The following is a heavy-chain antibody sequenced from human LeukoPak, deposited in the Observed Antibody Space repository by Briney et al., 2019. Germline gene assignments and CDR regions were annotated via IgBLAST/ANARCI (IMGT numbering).Heavy chain of an antibody. V-gene: IGHV4-59*01. CDR3: ARSRGYSYGPNFDFDY. CDR1: GGPISSYY. CDR2: IYYSGST. D-gene: IGHD5-18*01. Sequence: TSETLSLTCTVSGGPISSYYWSWIRQPPGRGLEWIGYIYYSGSTNYNPSLKSRVTISVDTSKNQFSLKLCSVTAADTAVYYCARSRGYSYGPNFDFDYWGQGTLVTVSS. J-gene: IGHJ4*02.